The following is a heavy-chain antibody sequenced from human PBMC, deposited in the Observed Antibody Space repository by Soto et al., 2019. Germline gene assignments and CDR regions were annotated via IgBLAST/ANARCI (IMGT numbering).Heavy chain of an antibody. CDR2: IYYSGST. D-gene: IGHD2-2*01. J-gene: IGHJ5*02. Sequence: SETLSLTCAVSGGSVSSSTYYWGWIRQPLEKGLEWIGSIYYSGSTYYNPSLKSRVTISVDTSKNQFSLKLSSVTAADTAVYYCARHTWGRQRGWFDPWGQGTLVTVSS. V-gene: IGHV4-39*01. CDR1: GGSVSSSTYY. CDR3: ARHTWGRQRGWFDP.